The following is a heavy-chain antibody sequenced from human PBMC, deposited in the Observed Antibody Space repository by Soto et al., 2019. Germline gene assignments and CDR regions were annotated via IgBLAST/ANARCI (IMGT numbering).Heavy chain of an antibody. J-gene: IGHJ6*02. CDR2: IIPIFGTA. Sequence: ASVKVSCKASGGTFSSYAISWVRQAPGQGLEWMGGIIPIFGTANYAQKFQGRVTITADESTSTAYMELSSLRSEDTAVYYCARDCSGGSCYPRPNYYYYYGMDVWGQGTTVTVSS. V-gene: IGHV1-69*13. CDR1: GGTFSSYA. CDR3: ARDCSGGSCYPRPNYYYYYGMDV. D-gene: IGHD2-15*01.